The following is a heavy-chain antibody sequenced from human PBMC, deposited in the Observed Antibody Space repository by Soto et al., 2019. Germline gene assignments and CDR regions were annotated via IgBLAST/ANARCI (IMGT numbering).Heavy chain of an antibody. V-gene: IGHV3-30*18. CDR2: ISYDGSNK. Sequence: QVQLVESGGGVVQPGRSLRLSCAASGFTFSSYGMHWVRQAPGKGLEWVAVISYDGSNKYYADSVKGRFTIPRDNSKNPLYLQMNSLRAEDTAVYYCAKRGCSGGSCYSVGRWFDPWGQGTLVTVSS. D-gene: IGHD2-15*01. J-gene: IGHJ5*02. CDR3: AKRGCSGGSCYSVGRWFDP. CDR1: GFTFSSYG.